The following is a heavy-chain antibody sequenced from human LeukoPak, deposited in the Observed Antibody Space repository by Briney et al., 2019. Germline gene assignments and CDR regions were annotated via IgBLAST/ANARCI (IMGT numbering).Heavy chain of an antibody. Sequence: GGSLRLSCAASRFTFSGYGMHWVRQAPGKGLEWVAVIWYDGSNKYYADSVKGRFTISRDNSKNTLYLQMNSLRAEDTAVYYCARDRPGYYDSSGSLTYWGQGTLVTVSS. CDR2: IWYDGSNK. D-gene: IGHD3-22*01. CDR1: RFTFSGYG. J-gene: IGHJ4*02. V-gene: IGHV3-33*01. CDR3: ARDRPGYYDSSGSLTY.